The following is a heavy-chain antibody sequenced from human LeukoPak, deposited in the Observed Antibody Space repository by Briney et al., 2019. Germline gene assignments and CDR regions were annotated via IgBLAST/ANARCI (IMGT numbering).Heavy chain of an antibody. CDR3: ARDLANYYGSGSYYNGGY. CDR2: INPNSGGT. J-gene: IGHJ4*02. Sequence: ASVNVSCKASGYTFTGYYMHWVRQAPGQGLEWMGWINPNSGGTNYAQKFQGRVTMTRDTSISTAYMELSRLRSDNTAVYYCARDLANYYGSGSYYNGGYWGQGTLVTVSS. CDR1: GYTFTGYY. D-gene: IGHD3-10*01. V-gene: IGHV1-2*02.